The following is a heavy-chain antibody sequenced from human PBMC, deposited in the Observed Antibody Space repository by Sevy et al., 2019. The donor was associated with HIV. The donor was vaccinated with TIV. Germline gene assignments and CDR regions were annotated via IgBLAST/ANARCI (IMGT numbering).Heavy chain of an antibody. D-gene: IGHD3-3*01. J-gene: IGHJ6*02. CDR2: FDPEDGKT. CDR1: GYTLTKLS. CDR3: ATLDFWSDYPLYGMDV. V-gene: IGHV1-24*01. Sequence: ASLKVSCKVSGYTLTKLSMHWVRQAPGKGLQWMGGFDPEDGKTIYAQKFQGRVTMTEDTSTDTAYMELSSLRSEDTAVYYCATLDFWSDYPLYGMDVWGQGTTVTVSS.